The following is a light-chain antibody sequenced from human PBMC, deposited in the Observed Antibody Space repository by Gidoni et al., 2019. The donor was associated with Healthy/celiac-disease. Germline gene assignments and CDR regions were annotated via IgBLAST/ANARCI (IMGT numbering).Light chain of an antibody. CDR2: GAS. CDR1: QSVSSSY. Sequence: ELVLTQSPGTLSLSPGERATLSCRASQSVSSSYLAWYQQKPGQAPRLLIYGASSRATGIPDRFSGSGSGTDFTLTISRLEPEDFAVYYFQQYGSSHYTFGQXTKLEIK. CDR3: QQYGSSHYT. V-gene: IGKV3-20*01. J-gene: IGKJ2*01.